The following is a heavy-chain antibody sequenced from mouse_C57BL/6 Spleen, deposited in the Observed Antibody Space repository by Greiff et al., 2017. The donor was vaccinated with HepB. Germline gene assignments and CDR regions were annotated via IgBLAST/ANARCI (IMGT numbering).Heavy chain of an antibody. Sequence: DVKLVESGGGLVKPGGSLKLSCAASGFTFSSYAMSWVRQTPEKRLEWVATISDGGSYTYYPDNVKGRFTISRDNAKNNLYLQMSHLKSEDTAMYYCARDPFITTVVATKDAMDYWGQGTSVTVSS. CDR1: GFTFSSYA. CDR3: ARDPFITTVVATKDAMDY. CDR2: ISDGGSYT. D-gene: IGHD1-1*01. V-gene: IGHV5-4*01. J-gene: IGHJ4*01.